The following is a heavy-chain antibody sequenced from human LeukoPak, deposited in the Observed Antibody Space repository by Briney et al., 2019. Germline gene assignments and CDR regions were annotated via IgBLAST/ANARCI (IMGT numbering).Heavy chain of an antibody. Sequence: TTSETLSLTCIVPGGSISSGGYYWSWIRQHPGKGLEWIGYIYYSGTTYYNPSLKSRVTISVDTSKNRFSLKLSSVTAADTAVYYCARSRGGYSHDYWGQGTLVTVSS. V-gene: IGHV4-31*03. J-gene: IGHJ4*02. CDR3: ARSRGGYSHDY. CDR1: GGSISSGGYY. CDR2: IYYSGTT. D-gene: IGHD6-13*01.